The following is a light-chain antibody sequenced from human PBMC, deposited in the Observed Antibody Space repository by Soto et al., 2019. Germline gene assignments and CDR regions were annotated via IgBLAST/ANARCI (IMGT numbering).Light chain of an antibody. CDR1: QSVTSNY. CDR2: GAS. Sequence: EIVLTQSPGTLSLSPGERATLSCRASQSVTSNYLAWYQQTPGQAPRLLIFGASIGATGIPDRISGSGSGTDFTLTISRLEPEDSAVYHCQQYGSSPTTFGQGTKVDIK. J-gene: IGKJ1*01. V-gene: IGKV3-20*01. CDR3: QQYGSSPTT.